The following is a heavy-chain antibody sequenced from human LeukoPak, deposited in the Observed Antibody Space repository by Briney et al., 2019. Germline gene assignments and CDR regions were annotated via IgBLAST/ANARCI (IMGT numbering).Heavy chain of an antibody. V-gene: IGHV1-69*01. Sequence: SVKVSCKASGGTFSSYAISWVRQAPGQGLEWMGGVIPIFGTANYAQKFQGRVTITADESTSTAYMELSSLRSEDTAVYYCARDQGVEAVVSAARPYCYYGMDVWGKGTTVTVSS. CDR2: VIPIFGTA. CDR1: GGTFSSYA. CDR3: ARDQGVEAVVSAARPYCYYGMDV. D-gene: IGHD2-2*01. J-gene: IGHJ6*04.